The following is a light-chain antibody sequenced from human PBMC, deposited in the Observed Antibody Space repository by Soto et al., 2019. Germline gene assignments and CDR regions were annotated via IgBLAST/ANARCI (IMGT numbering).Light chain of an antibody. J-gene: IGLJ3*02. CDR3: AAWDDSLNGRV. CDR1: SSNIGSNT. V-gene: IGLV1-44*01. CDR2: SNN. Sequence: QSVLTQPPSASGTPGQRVTLSCSGSSSNIGSNTVNWYQQLPGTAPKLLIYSNNQRPSGVPDRFSGSKSGTSASLAISGLQSEDEADCYCAAWDDSLNGRVFGGGTKLTVL.